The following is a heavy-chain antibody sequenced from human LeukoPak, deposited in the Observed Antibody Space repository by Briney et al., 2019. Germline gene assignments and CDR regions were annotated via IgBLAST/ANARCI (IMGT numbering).Heavy chain of an antibody. D-gene: IGHD3-22*01. V-gene: IGHV4-30-4*01. CDR2: MYYSGST. Sequence: PSETLSLTCTVSGGSISSGDYFWRWIRQPPGKGLEWIAYMYYSGSTYYNPSLKSRVTMSADTSKNQLSLKLSSVTAADTAVYYCARPYYYDSRIDPWGQGILVTVSS. CDR3: ARPYYYDSRIDP. J-gene: IGHJ5*02. CDR1: GGSISSGDYF.